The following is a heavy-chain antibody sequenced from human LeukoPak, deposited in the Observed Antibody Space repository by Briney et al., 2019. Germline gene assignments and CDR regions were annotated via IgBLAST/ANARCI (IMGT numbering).Heavy chain of an antibody. CDR3: ARANDFWSGPGLNWFDP. J-gene: IGHJ5*02. V-gene: IGHV4-39*07. D-gene: IGHD3-3*01. CDR2: IYYSGST. CDR1: GGSISSSSYY. Sequence: KPSETLSLTCTVSGGSISSSSYYWGWIRQPPRKGLEWIGSIYYSGSTYYNPSLKSRVTISVDTSKNQFSLKLSSVTAADTAVYYCARANDFWSGPGLNWFDPWGQGTLVNVSS.